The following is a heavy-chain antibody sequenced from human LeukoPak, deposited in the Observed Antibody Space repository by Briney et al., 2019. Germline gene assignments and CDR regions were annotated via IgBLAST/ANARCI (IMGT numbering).Heavy chain of an antibody. Sequence: PGGSLRLSCVASGFTFSSYSMNWVRQAPGKGLEWVSYISSSSSTIHYADSVKGRFTISRDNAKNSLYLQMNSLRAEDTAVYYCAKRIATAGKHYFDNWGQGTLVTVSS. CDR3: AKRIATAGKHYFDN. CDR1: GFTFSSYS. J-gene: IGHJ4*02. D-gene: IGHD6-13*01. V-gene: IGHV3-48*01. CDR2: ISSSSSTI.